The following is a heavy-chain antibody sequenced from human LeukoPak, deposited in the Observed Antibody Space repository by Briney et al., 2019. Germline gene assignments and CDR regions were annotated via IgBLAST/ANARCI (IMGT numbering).Heavy chain of an antibody. J-gene: IGHJ4*02. D-gene: IGHD3-3*01. CDR2: VWYDGSNE. V-gene: IGHV3-33*08. CDR3: ARNGGFGFDY. Sequence: TGGSLRLSCAASGFTFSSYDMHWVRQAPGKGLEWVAIVWYDGSNEYHAHSVKGRLTISRDNSKNTLYLQMDSLRAEDTAVYYCARNGGFGFDYWGQGTLVTVSS. CDR1: GFTFSSYD.